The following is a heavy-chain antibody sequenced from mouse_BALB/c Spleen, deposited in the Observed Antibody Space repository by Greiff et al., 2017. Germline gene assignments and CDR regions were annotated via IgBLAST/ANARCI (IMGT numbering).Heavy chain of an antibody. V-gene: IGHV1-82*01. D-gene: IGHD1-2*01. CDR3: AREENYYGPWFAY. CDR1: GYAFSSSW. CDR2: IYPGDGDT. Sequence: VKLMESGPELVKPGASVKISCKASGYAFSSSWMNWVKQRPGQGLEWIGRIYPGDGDTNYNGKFKGKATLTADKSSSTAYMQLSSLTSVDSAVYFCAREENYYGPWFAYWGQGTLVTVSA. J-gene: IGHJ3*01.